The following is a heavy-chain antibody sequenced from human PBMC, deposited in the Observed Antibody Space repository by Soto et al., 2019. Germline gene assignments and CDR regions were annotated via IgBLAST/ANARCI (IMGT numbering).Heavy chain of an antibody. CDR1: GGSISSSSYY. J-gene: IGHJ6*02. D-gene: IGHD3-3*01. CDR3: ARQSVSGVVIIRNYYGMDV. CDR2: IYYSGST. V-gene: IGHV4-39*01. Sequence: SETLSLTCTVSGGSISSSSYYWGWIRQPPGKGLEWIGSIYYSGSTYYNPSLKSRVTISVDTSKNQFSLKLSSVTAADTAVYYCARQSVSGVVIIRNYYGMDVWGQGTTVT.